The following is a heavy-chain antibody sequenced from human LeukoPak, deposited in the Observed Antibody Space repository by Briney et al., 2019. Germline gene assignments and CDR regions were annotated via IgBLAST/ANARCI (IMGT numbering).Heavy chain of an antibody. V-gene: IGHV3-74*01. CDR3: ATKQWLAPPPDS. CDR2: INTDGTVT. J-gene: IGHJ4*02. D-gene: IGHD6-19*01. CDR1: GFTFSKYW. Sequence: GGSLRLSCAASGFTFSKYWMLWVRQAPGKGLESVSRINTDGTVTTYADSVKGRFTVSRDKADNTLFLQMNSVRDEDTAVYYCATKQWLAPPPDSWGQGTPVTVSS.